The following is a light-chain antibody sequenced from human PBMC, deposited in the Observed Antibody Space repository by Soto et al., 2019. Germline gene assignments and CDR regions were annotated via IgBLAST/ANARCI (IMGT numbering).Light chain of an antibody. J-gene: IGLJ3*02. Sequence: QSALTQPASVSGSPGQSITISCTGTSSDVGGFNYVSWYQHHPGKAPKLLIYEASNRPPGVSSRFSGSKSANTASLTISDLQAEDEADYYCNSYTTSSSWVFGGGTKVTV. V-gene: IGLV2-14*01. CDR3: NSYTTSSSWV. CDR2: EAS. CDR1: SSDVGGFNY.